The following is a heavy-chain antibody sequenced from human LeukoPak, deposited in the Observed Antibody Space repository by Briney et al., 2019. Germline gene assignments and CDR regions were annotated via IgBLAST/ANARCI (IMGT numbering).Heavy chain of an antibody. CDR3: AKGSITIFGVVIRDHYYYMDV. Sequence: PGGSLRLSCAASGFTFSSYAISWVRQAPGKGLEWVSAISGSGGSTYYADSVKGRFTISRDNSKNTLYLQMNSLRAEDTAVYYCAKGSITIFGVVIRDHYYYMDVWGKGTTVTVSS. D-gene: IGHD3-3*01. J-gene: IGHJ6*03. CDR1: GFTFSSYA. V-gene: IGHV3-23*01. CDR2: ISGSGGST.